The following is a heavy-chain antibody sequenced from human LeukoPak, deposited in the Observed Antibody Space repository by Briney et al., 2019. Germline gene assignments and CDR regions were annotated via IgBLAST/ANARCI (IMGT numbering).Heavy chain of an antibody. V-gene: IGHV3-11*01. CDR2: ISSSGSTI. CDR3: ARADYYDSSGYYMGV. CDR1: GFTFSDYY. J-gene: IGHJ6*03. D-gene: IGHD3-22*01. Sequence: GGSLRLSCAASGFTFSDYYMTWIRQAPGKGLGWVSYISSSGSTIYSSDSVKGRFTISRDNAKNSLFLQMNSLRAEDTAVYYCARADYYDSSGYYMGVWGKGTTVTISS.